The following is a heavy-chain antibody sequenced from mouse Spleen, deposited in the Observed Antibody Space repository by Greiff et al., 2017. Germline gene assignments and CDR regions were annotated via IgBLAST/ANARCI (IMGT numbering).Heavy chain of an antibody. D-gene: IGHD2-1*01. V-gene: IGHV1-15*01. CDR1: GYTFTDYE. CDR3: TRYGNYDYFDY. CDR2: IDPETGGT. Sequence: VKVVESGAELVRPGASVTLSCTASGYTFTDYEMHWVKQTPVHGLEWIGAIDPETGGTAYNQKFKGKAILTADKSSSTAYMELRSLTSEDSAVYYCTRYGNYDYFDYWGQGTTLTVSS. J-gene: IGHJ2*01.